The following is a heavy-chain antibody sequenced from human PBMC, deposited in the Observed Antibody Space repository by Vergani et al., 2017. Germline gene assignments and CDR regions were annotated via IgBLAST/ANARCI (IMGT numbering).Heavy chain of an antibody. J-gene: IGHJ6*02. CDR3: ARSRGYSSSWYYYGMDV. Sequence: QLQLQESGPGLVKPSATLSLTCTVSGGSISSSSYYWGWIRQPQGKGLEWIGSTYYSGSTYYNPSLTSRGSISVVTSKNQFSLMLSSVTTADAAVYYCARSRGYSSSWYYYGMDVWGQGTTVTVSS. D-gene: IGHD6-13*01. CDR2: TYYSGST. CDR1: GGSISSSSYY. V-gene: IGHV4-39*07.